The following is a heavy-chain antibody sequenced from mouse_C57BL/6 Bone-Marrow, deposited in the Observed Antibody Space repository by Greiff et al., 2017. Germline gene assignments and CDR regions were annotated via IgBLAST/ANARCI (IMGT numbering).Heavy chain of an antibody. J-gene: IGHJ3*01. V-gene: IGHV1-81*01. CDR3: ARGTGPEAY. CDR2: IYPRSGNT. D-gene: IGHD2-14*01. Sequence: QVQLQQSGAELARPGASVKLSCKASGYTFTSYGISWVKQRTGQGLEWIGEIYPRSGNTYYNEKLKGKATLTADKSSSTAYMELRSLTSEDSAVYFCARGTGPEAYWGQGTLVTVAA. CDR1: GYTFTSYG.